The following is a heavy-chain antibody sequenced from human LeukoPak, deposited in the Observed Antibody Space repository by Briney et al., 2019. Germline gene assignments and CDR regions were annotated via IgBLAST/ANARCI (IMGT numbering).Heavy chain of an antibody. CDR3: ARAAQYYDFWSGYYGEYYYYGMDV. J-gene: IGHJ6*02. CDR2: IIPIFGTA. D-gene: IGHD3-3*01. Sequence: PGASVKVSCKASGGTFSSYAISWVRQAPGQGLEWMGGIIPIFGTANYAQKFQGRVTITADESTSTAYMELSSLRSEDTAVYYCARAAQYYDFWSGYYGEYYYYGMDVWGQGTTVTVSS. CDR1: GGTFSSYA. V-gene: IGHV1-69*13.